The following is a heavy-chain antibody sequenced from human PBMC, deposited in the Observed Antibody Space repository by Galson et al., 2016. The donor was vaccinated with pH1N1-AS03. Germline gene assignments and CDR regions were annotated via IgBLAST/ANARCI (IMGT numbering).Heavy chain of an antibody. Sequence: VKVSCKASGYTFSTYGVSWVRQAPGQGLEWMGWISGYGDDTNYAQNVAGRVTMTTDKSTSTVYTELRSLRSDDTAVYYCARDRGFRPDTFDIWGQGTWVTVSS. CDR2: ISGYGDDT. V-gene: IGHV1-18*04. CDR3: ARDRGFRPDTFDI. J-gene: IGHJ3*02. D-gene: IGHD2-15*01. CDR1: GYTFSTYG.